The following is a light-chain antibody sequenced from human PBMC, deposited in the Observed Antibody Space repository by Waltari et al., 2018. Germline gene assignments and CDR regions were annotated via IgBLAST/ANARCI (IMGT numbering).Light chain of an antibody. J-gene: IGKJ4*02. V-gene: IGKV1-5*03. CDR1: QSISKW. CDR2: EAS. Sequence: DIRMTQSPSTLSASAGDRVILSCRASQSISKWLAWYQQKPGKDPKLLIYEASTLQSGVPSRFSGTGSGTDFTLTINSLQPDDFATYYCQQYNIYSLLTFGGETKVEI. CDR3: QQYNIYSLLT.